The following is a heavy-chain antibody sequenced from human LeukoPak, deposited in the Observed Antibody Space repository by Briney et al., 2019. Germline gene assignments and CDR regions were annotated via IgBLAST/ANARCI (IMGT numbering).Heavy chain of an antibody. CDR2: TYYRSKWYN. CDR1: GDGVSSNSAA. Sequence: SQTLSLTCAISGDGVSSNSAAWNWIRQSPSRGFEWLGRTYYRSKWYNDYAVSVKSRITINPDTSKNQFSLRVSSVTAADTAVYYCARDYGGKFDYWGQGTLVTVSS. CDR3: ARDYGGKFDY. D-gene: IGHD4-23*01. V-gene: IGHV6-1*01. J-gene: IGHJ4*02.